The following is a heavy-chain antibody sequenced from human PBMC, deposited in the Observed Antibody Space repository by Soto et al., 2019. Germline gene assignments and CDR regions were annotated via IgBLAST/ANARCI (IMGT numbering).Heavy chain of an antibody. V-gene: IGHV3-21*01. D-gene: IGHD4-17*01. CDR2: ISSSGTYI. CDR3: ARDPLYGDYDYPFFDY. J-gene: IGHJ4*02. CDR1: GFSFSSYM. Sequence: GGSLRLSCAASGFSFSSYMMNWVRQAPGKGLEWVSSISSSGTYIYYADSVRGRFTISRDNAKNSLCLQMNSLRAEDTAVYYCARDPLYGDYDYPFFDYWGQGTLVTVSS.